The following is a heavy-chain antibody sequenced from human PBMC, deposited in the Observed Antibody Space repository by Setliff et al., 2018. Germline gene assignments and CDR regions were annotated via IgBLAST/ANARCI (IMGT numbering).Heavy chain of an antibody. CDR3: VSELGSSWSPAD. CDR1: GFTFSSYS. CDR2: ISSSSSYI. J-gene: IGHJ4*02. D-gene: IGHD6-6*01. V-gene: IGHV3-21*01. Sequence: GGSLRLSCAASGFTFSSYSMNWVRQAPGKGLEWVSSISSSSSYIYYADSVKGRFAISRDNAKNMLYLQMNSLRADDTAVYYCVSELGSSWSPADWGQGTLVTVSS.